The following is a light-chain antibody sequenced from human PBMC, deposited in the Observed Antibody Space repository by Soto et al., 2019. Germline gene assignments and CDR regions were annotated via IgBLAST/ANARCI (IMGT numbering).Light chain of an antibody. CDR1: QGISSY. CDR3: QHVYSYPLT. J-gene: IGKJ4*01. V-gene: IGKV1-9*01. Sequence: DIQLTQSPSFLSASVGDRVTITCRASQGISSYLAWYQQKPGKAPRLLIYDASTLQSGVPSRFSGSGSGTEFTLTISSLQPEDFAPYYCQHVYSYPLTFGGGTKVEI. CDR2: DAS.